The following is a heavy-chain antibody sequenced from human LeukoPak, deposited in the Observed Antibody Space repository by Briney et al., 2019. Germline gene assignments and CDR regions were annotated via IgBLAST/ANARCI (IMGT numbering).Heavy chain of an antibody. Sequence: GGSLRLSCAASGFTVSSNYMSWVRQAPGKGLEWVSVIYSGGSTYYADSVKGRFTISRDNSMNTLYLQMNSLRAEDTAVYYCNAYDILTGRAFDYWGQGTLVTVSS. V-gene: IGHV3-53*01. J-gene: IGHJ4*02. CDR2: IYSGGST. D-gene: IGHD3-9*01. CDR3: NAYDILTGRAFDY. CDR1: GFTVSSNY.